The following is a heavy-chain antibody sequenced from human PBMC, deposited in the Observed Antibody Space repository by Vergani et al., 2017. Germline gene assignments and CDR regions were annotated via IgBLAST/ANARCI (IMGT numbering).Heavy chain of an antibody. CDR2: ISWNSGAV. CDR3: TKGSVYYHDSXGHDRDPYSGFDL. V-gene: IGHV3-9*01. Sequence: EVQLVESGGGLVQPGGSLRLSCAASGITFWKFGMHWVRQAPGKGLEWVSGISWNSGAVDYADSVRGRFTISRDNAKNSLYLQMNSLRPEDTAVYFCTKGSVYYHDSXGHDRDPYSGFDLWGQGTLSPSLQ. D-gene: IGHD1-26*01. J-gene: IGHJ3*01. CDR1: GITFWKFG.